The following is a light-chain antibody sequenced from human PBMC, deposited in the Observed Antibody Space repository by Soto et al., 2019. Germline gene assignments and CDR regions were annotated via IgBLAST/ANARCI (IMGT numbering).Light chain of an antibody. CDR1: QGISSA. CDR3: QQFISHPYT. CDR2: DAS. Sequence: AIRLTQSPSSLSASVGDRVTITCRASQGISSALAWYQQKPGKAPKLLIYDASSLESGVPSRFSGSGSGTDFTLTISSLQPEDFATYYCQQFISHPYTFGQGTKLEIK. J-gene: IGKJ2*01. V-gene: IGKV1-13*02.